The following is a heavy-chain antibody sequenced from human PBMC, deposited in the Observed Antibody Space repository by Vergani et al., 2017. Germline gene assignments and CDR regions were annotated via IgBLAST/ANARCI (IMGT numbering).Heavy chain of an antibody. CDR1: GYSITNYW. D-gene: IGHD3-10*01. Sequence: EVQLVQSGAEVKKPGEPLKISCQGSGYSITNYWIAWVRQRPGKGLEWMGIIYAGDSDVRYSPSFQGQVTMSVDKSLSTAYLQWRSLQASDTATYFCASGGHGSENGGSLQLWGQGTNITVSS. CDR3: ASGGHGSENGGSLQL. V-gene: IGHV5-51*03. J-gene: IGHJ3*01. CDR2: IYAGDSDV.